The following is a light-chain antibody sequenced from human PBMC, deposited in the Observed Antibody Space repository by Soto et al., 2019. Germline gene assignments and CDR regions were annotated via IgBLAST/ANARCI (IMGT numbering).Light chain of an antibody. CDR3: AAWDDSLSVPV. Sequence: QSVLTQPPSASGTPGQRVTISCSGNSSNIGSNFVYWYQHLPGTAPKLLIFRNNQRPSGVPDRFSGSKSGTSGSLAISELRSEDEADYFCAAWDDSLSVPVFGGGTQLTV. V-gene: IGLV1-47*01. J-gene: IGLJ7*01. CDR2: RNN. CDR1: SSNIGSNF.